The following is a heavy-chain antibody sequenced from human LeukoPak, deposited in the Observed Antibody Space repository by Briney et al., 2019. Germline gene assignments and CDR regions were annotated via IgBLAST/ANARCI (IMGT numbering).Heavy chain of an antibody. V-gene: IGHV1-8*01. CDR2: MNPNSGNI. J-gene: IGHJ4*02. CDR1: GYTFTSYD. Sequence: GASVKVSCKASGYTFTSYDINWVRQATGQGLEWMGWMNPNSGNIGYAQKFQGRVTMTRNTSISTAYMELSSLRSEDTAVYYCARTFVRDTAMVFDYWGQGILVTVSS. D-gene: IGHD5-18*01. CDR3: ARTFVRDTAMVFDY.